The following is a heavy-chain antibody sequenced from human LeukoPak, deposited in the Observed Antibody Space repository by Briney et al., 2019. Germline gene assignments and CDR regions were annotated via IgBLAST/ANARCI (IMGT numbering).Heavy chain of an antibody. Sequence: ASVKVSCKASGYTLTQHSINWVRQAPGQGLEWMGWISAHNGNTNYAQKLQGRVTMTTDTSTSTAYMELRSLRSDDTAVYYCARVFYYDTSGHNWFDSWGQGTLVTVSS. CDR3: ARVFYYDTSGHNWFDS. D-gene: IGHD3-22*01. J-gene: IGHJ5*01. CDR2: ISAHNGNT. V-gene: IGHV1-18*01. CDR1: GYTLTQHS.